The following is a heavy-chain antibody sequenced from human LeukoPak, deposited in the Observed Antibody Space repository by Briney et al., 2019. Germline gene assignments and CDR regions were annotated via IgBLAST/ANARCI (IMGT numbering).Heavy chain of an antibody. V-gene: IGHV1-2*02. D-gene: IGHD2-2*02. CDR1: GYTFTGYY. J-gene: IGHJ6*04. CDR3: ARDPYCSSTSCYTLPNLDV. Sequence: ASVKVSCKASGYTFTGYYMHWVRQAPGQGLEWMGWINPNSGGTNYAQKFQGRVTMTRDTSISTAYMELSRLRSDDTAVYYCARDPYCSSTSCYTLPNLDVWGKGTTVTVSS. CDR2: INPNSGGT.